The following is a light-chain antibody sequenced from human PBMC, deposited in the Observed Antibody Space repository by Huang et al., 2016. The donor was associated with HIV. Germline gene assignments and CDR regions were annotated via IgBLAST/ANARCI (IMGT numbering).Light chain of an antibody. J-gene: IGKJ1*01. V-gene: IGKV1-39*01. CDR1: QSIGNK. CDR2: NAS. Sequence: DIQMTQSPSSPSASVGDKVTITCRASQSIGNKIHWYQKKPGKAPNLLIYNASTLKSGFPSRFSVSGSGTDFTLTIRGLQPEDFAVYYCQQSYSSWWTFGQGTKVEI. CDR3: QQSYSSWWT.